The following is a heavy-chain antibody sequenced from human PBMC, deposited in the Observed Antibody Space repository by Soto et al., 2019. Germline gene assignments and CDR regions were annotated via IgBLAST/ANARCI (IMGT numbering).Heavy chain of an antibody. CDR2: INAGFGAT. CDR3: ATDCSGGSCYGAYGMDV. D-gene: IGHD2-15*01. J-gene: IGHJ6*02. CDR1: GGTFGRYA. V-gene: IGHV1-69*06. Sequence: GASVKVSCKASGGTFGRYAISWVRRAPGQSLEWMGQINAGFGATDLAQMFQGRVTITADKSTTTVYMELSSLRSDDTAVYYCATDCSGGSCYGAYGMDVWGQGTTVTVSS.